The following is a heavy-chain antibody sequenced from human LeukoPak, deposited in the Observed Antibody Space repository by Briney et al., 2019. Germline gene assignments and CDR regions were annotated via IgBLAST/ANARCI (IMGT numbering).Heavy chain of an antibody. CDR3: AREDSSGWYLPPPDY. J-gene: IGHJ4*02. V-gene: IGHV3-21*01. Sequence: PGGSLRLSCAASGFTFSSYAMSWVRQAPGKGLEWVSAISSSSSYIYYADSVKGRFTISRDNAKNSLYLQMNSLRAEDTAVYYCAREDSSGWYLPPPDYWGQGTLVTVSS. CDR2: ISSSSSYI. D-gene: IGHD6-19*01. CDR1: GFTFSSYA.